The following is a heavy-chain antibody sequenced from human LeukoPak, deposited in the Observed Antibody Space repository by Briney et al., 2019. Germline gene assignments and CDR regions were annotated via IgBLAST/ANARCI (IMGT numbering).Heavy chain of an antibody. CDR1: GITFRSFA. CDR2: ISNDGGNK. CDR3: ARDVQYYFDY. Sequence: GGSLRLSCAASGITFRSFAMHWVRQAPGKGLEWVAVISNDGGNKYYADSVTGRFAVSRDNSKNTLYLQMNSQRPEDTAVYYCARDVQYYFDYWGQGTLVTVSS. V-gene: IGHV3-30*09. J-gene: IGHJ4*02.